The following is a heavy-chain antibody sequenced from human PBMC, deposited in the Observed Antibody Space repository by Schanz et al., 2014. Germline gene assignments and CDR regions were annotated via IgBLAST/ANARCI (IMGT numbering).Heavy chain of an antibody. CDR1: GYTFTSHG. V-gene: IGHV1-18*01. CDR2: ITAYNGDT. D-gene: IGHD5-18*01. J-gene: IGHJ3*02. CDR3: TRGGYSYALSAFDI. Sequence: QVQLVQSGAEVKKPGASVKVSCKASGYTFTSHGISWVRQAPGQGLEWMGWITAYNGDTNYALKLQGRVTMTTDTSTGTAYMELRSLRSDDTALYYCTRGGYSYALSAFDIWGQGTMVTFSS.